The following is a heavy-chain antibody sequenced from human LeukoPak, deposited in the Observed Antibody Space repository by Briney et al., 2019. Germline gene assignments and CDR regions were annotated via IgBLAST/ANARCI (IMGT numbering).Heavy chain of an antibody. CDR3: ARTYGSGSYSVY. CDR1: GYIFTGYY. Sequence: GASVKVSCKASGYIFTGYYMHWVRQAPGQGLEWMGWINPNSGGTNYAQKFQGRVTVTRDTSISTAYMELSRLKSDDTAVYYCARTYGSGSYSVYWGQGTLVTVSS. J-gene: IGHJ4*02. V-gene: IGHV1-2*02. D-gene: IGHD3-10*01. CDR2: INPNSGGT.